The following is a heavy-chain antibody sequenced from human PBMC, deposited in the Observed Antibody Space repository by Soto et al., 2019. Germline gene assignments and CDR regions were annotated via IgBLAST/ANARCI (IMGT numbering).Heavy chain of an antibody. CDR3: ARDPYYYGSGKTNFDY. V-gene: IGHV1-46*01. J-gene: IGHJ4*02. CDR2: INPSGGST. D-gene: IGHD3-10*01. CDR1: GYTFTSYY. Sequence: ASVKVSCKASGYTFTSYYMHWVRQAPGQGLEWMGIINPSGGSTSYAQKFQGRVTMTRDTSTSTVYMELSSLRSEDTAVYYCARDPYYYGSGKTNFDYWGQGTLVTVSS.